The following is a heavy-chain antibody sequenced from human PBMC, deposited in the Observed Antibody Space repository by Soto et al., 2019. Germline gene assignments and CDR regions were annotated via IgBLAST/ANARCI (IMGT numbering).Heavy chain of an antibody. Sequence: PGGSLRLSCAASGFTFSSYEMNWVRQAPGKGLEWVSYISSSGSTIYYADSVKGRFTISRDNAKNSLYLQMNSLRAEDTAVYYCARPYSSGWYRGDFDIWGQGTMVTVSS. D-gene: IGHD6-19*01. V-gene: IGHV3-48*03. CDR2: ISSSGSTI. CDR1: GFTFSSYE. J-gene: IGHJ3*02. CDR3: ARPYSSGWYRGDFDI.